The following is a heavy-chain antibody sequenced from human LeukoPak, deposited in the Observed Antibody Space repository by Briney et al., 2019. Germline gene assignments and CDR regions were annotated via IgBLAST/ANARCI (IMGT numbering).Heavy chain of an antibody. V-gene: IGHV3-48*01. D-gene: IGHD4-11*01. CDR3: ARGLALGLTVTPKAFDY. CDR2: ISNSGSPI. CDR1: GFTFDSYS. J-gene: IGHJ4*02. Sequence: GGSLRLSCVVSGFTFDSYSMNWVRQAPGKGLEWISYISNSGSPIYYADSVKGRFTISRDKDKSSLYLQMNSLAADDTAVYYCARGLALGLTVTPKAFDYWGQGILVTVSS.